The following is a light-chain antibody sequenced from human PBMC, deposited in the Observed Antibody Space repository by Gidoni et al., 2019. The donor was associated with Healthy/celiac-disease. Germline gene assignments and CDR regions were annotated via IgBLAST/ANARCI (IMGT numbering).Light chain of an antibody. CDR1: QSVSTSY. V-gene: IGKV3-20*01. Sequence: DIGLTQSPGTLSLSPGERATLSCRASQSVSTSYLAWYQQKPGQAPRLIIYGASSRATGIADRFSGSGFGTDFTLTISRLEPEDFAVYYCQHYGSSPFTFGPGTKVDIK. CDR3: QHYGSSPFT. CDR2: GAS. J-gene: IGKJ3*01.